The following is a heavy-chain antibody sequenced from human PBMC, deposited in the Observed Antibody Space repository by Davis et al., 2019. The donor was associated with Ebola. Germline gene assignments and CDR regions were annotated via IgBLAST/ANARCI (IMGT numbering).Heavy chain of an antibody. D-gene: IGHD2-2*01. J-gene: IGHJ6*02. CDR1: GGTLSSYA. V-gene: IGHV1-69*06. CDR2: IIPIFGTA. Sequence: AASVKVSCKASGGTLSSYAISWVRQAPGQGLEWMGGIIPIFGTANYAQKFQGRVTITADKSTSTAYMELSSLRSEDTAMYYCASSIVVVPAPPGHYYGMDVWGQGTTVTVSS. CDR3: ASSIVVVPAPPGHYYGMDV.